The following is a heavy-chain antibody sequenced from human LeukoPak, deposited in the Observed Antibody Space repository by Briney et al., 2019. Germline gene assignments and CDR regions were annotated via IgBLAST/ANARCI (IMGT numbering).Heavy chain of an antibody. J-gene: IGHJ3*02. CDR3: ARRPTYSGSYYGDAFDI. CDR2: INAGNGNT. CDR1: GYTFTSYA. D-gene: IGHD1-26*01. Sequence: ASVKVSCKASGYTFTSYAMHWVRQAPGQRLEWMGWINAGNGNTKYSQKFQGRVTITRDTSASTAYMELSSLRSEDTAVYYCARRPTYSGSYYGDAFDIWGQGTMVTVSS. V-gene: IGHV1-3*01.